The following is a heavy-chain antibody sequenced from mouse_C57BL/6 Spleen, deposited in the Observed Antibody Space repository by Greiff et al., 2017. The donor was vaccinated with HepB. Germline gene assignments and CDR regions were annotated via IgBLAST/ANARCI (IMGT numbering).Heavy chain of an antibody. CDR2: ISDGGSYT. CDR1: GFTFSSYA. Sequence: EVQGVESGGGLVKPGGSLKLSCAASGFTFSSYAMSWVRQTPEKRLEWVATISDGGSYTYYPDNVKGRFTISRDNAKNNLYLQMSHLKSEDTAMYYCARAAATVVAPDYWGQGTTLTVSS. J-gene: IGHJ2*01. V-gene: IGHV5-4*01. CDR3: ARAAATVVAPDY. D-gene: IGHD1-1*01.